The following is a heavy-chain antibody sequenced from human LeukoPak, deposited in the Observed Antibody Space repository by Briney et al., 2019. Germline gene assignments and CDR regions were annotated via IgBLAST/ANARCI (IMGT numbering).Heavy chain of an antibody. CDR3: ARGRGTVAIDY. CDR2: INHSGST. D-gene: IGHD5-12*01. CDR1: GESFSGYD. V-gene: IGHV4-34*01. Sequence: SETLSLTCAVYGESFSGYDWTWIRQPPGKGLGWIGEINHSGSTNYNPSLKSRVTILADTSMNQFSLKMRSMTAADTAVYYCARGRGTVAIDYWGQGTRVTVSS. J-gene: IGHJ4*01.